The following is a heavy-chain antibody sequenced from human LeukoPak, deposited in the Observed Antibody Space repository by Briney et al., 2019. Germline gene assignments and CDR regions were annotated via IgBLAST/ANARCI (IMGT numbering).Heavy chain of an antibody. J-gene: IGHJ5*02. CDR1: GYSISSGYY. D-gene: IGHD4-17*01. CDR3: ARSYYGDYEGNWFDP. V-gene: IGHV4-38-2*02. Sequence: SETLSLTCTVSGYSISSGYYWGWIRQPPGKGLEWIGSSYHSGSTYYNPSLKSRVTISVDTSKTQFSLKLSSVTAADTAVYYCARSYYGDYEGNWFDPWGQGTLVTVSS. CDR2: SYHSGST.